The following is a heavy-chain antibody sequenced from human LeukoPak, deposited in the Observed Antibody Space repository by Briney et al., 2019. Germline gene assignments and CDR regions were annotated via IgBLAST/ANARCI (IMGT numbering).Heavy chain of an antibody. Sequence: GGSLRLSCAASGFTFSSYGMHWVRQAPGKGLEWVAVIWYDGSNKYYADSVKGRFTISRDNAKNSLYLQMNSLRAEDTAVYYCARDAAPDYYDSSGYYYFDYWGQGTLVTVSS. D-gene: IGHD3-22*01. CDR2: IWYDGSNK. CDR1: GFTFSSYG. CDR3: ARDAAPDYYDSSGYYYFDY. J-gene: IGHJ4*02. V-gene: IGHV3-33*01.